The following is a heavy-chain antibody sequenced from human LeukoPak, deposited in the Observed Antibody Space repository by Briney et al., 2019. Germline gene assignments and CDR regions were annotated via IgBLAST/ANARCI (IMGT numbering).Heavy chain of an antibody. V-gene: IGHV3-64D*09. Sequence: PGGSLRLSCSASAFTFSSYAMHWVRQAPGKGLEFVSGITNNGDSTYYADSVKGRFTISRDNSKNTPYLQMISLRAEDTAMYYCVKSGADYGDYFGFFDFWGQGTLVTVSS. J-gene: IGHJ4*02. CDR2: ITNNGDST. CDR1: AFTFSSYA. D-gene: IGHD4-17*01. CDR3: VKSGADYGDYFGFFDF.